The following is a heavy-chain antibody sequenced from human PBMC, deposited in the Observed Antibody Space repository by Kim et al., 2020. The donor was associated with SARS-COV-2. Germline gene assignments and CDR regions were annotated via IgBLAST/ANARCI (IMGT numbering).Heavy chain of an antibody. CDR1: GFTFSNAW. V-gene: IGHV3-15*01. CDR2: IKSKTDGGTT. Sequence: GGSLRLSCAASGFTFSNAWMSWVRQAPGKGLEWVGRIKSKTDGGTTDYAAPVKGRFTISRDDSKNTLYLQMNSLKTEDTAVYYCTTAEWVTGTTDYWGQGTLVTVSS. CDR3: TTAEWVTGTTDY. J-gene: IGHJ4*02. D-gene: IGHD1-7*01.